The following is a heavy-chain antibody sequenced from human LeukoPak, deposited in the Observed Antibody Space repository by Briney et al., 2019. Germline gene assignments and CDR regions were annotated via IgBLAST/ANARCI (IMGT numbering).Heavy chain of an antibody. J-gene: IGHJ5*01. CDR1: GYAITSGGFS. Sequence: SQTLFLTCTVSGYAITSGGFSWNWIRQPPGKGLEWIGCIYDRGPAYYNPSLKSRFTISVDRPKNQFFLNVTSLTAADTAVYYCARSRQASGLFNSWGQGTLVVVSS. CDR3: ARSRQASGLFNS. D-gene: IGHD3-10*01. V-gene: IGHV4-30-2*01. CDR2: IYDRGPA.